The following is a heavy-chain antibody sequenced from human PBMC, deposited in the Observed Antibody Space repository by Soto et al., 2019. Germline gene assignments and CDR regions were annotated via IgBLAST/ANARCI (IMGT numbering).Heavy chain of an antibody. CDR1: GYTFTSYA. CDR2: INAGNGNT. V-gene: IGHV1-3*01. J-gene: IGHJ4*02. Sequence: ASVKVSCKASGYTFTSYAMHWVRQAPGQRLEWMGWINAGNGNTKYSQKFQGRVTITRDTSASTAYMELSSLRSEDTAVYYCARVYARLRFLEWFLDYWGQGTLVTVS. D-gene: IGHD3-3*01. CDR3: ARVYARLRFLEWFLDY.